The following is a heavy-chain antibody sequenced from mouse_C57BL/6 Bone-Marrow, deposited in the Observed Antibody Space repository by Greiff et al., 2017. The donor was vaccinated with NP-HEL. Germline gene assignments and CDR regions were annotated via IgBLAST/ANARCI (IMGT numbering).Heavy chain of an antibody. CDR2: INPSTGGT. CDR3: ASRGGNYYGSSPFDY. Sequence: EVKLQESGPELVKPGASVKISCKASGYSFTGYYMNWVKQSPEKSLEWIGEINPSTGGTTYNQKFKAKATLTVDKSSSTAYMQLKSLTSEDSAVYYCASRGGNYYGSSPFDYWGQGTTLTVSS. D-gene: IGHD1-1*01. CDR1: GYSFTGYY. V-gene: IGHV1-42*01. J-gene: IGHJ2*01.